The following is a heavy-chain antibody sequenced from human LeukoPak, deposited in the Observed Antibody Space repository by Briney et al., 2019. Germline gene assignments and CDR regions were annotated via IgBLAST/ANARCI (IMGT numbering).Heavy chain of an antibody. Sequence: GGSLRLSCATSGFTFTTYSMNWVRQAPGKGLGWVSYISSGSSTIYYVDSVKGRFTISRDNAKNSLYLQMNSLRAEDTAVYYCASLRGATDNWGQGTLVTVSS. CDR3: ASLRGATDN. CDR1: GFTFTTYS. CDR2: ISSGSSTI. J-gene: IGHJ4*02. D-gene: IGHD1-26*01. V-gene: IGHV3-48*04.